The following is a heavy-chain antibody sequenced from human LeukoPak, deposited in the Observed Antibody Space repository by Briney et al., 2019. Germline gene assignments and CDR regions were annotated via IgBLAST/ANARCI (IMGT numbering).Heavy chain of an antibody. CDR2: ICPDGTVT. V-gene: IGHV3-74*01. CDR1: GFTFSTYC. D-gene: IGHD3-3*01. CDR3: ARASLTYYDFWSGYYGYFDY. Sequence: GGSLRLSCAASGFTFSTYCMHWVRQAPGKGPMWVSRICPDGTVTNYADSVKARLIISRDNARNTVYLQMNSLRVEDTAVYYCARASLTYYDFWSGYYGYFDYWGQGTLVTVSS. J-gene: IGHJ4*02.